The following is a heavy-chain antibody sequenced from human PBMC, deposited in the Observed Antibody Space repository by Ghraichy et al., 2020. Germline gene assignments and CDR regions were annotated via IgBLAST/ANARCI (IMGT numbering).Heavy chain of an antibody. J-gene: IGHJ4*02. CDR2: IRSKANSHAT. CDR3: TKSVAARPVSGTSYYFDY. Sequence: GGSLRLSCAASGFTFSDSALHWVRQASGKGLEWVGRIRSKANSHATAYAASVTGRFTISRDDSKNTAYLEMSSLKTEDTAVYYCTKSVAARPVSGTSYYFDYWDQGTLVNFAS. V-gene: IGHV3-73*01. D-gene: IGHD6-19*01. CDR1: GFTFSDSA.